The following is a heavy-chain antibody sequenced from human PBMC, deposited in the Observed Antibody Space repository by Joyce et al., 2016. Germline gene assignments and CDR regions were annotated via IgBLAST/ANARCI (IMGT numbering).Heavy chain of an antibody. CDR1: GYTFTNYA. J-gene: IGHJ4*02. D-gene: IGHD2/OR15-2a*01. Sequence: QVQLVQSGSELKKPGASVKVSCRASGYTFTNYALNWVRQAPGQGLEWMVWINPNTGNPTYAQGSTGRSVFSLDTSVSTAYLQSSSLKAEDTGVYYCVREEYTRAAFDYWGQGTLVTVSS. CDR2: INPNTGNP. V-gene: IGHV7-4-1*02. CDR3: VREEYTRAAFDY.